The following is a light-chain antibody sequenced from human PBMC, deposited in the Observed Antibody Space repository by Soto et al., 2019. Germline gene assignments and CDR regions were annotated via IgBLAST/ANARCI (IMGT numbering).Light chain of an antibody. V-gene: IGLV1-40*01. CDR1: SSNIGAGYD. Sequence: QPVLTQPPSVSGAPGQRVTISCTGGSSNIGAGYDVHWYQQLPGTAPKLLIYGNSNRPSGVPDRFSGSKSGTSASLAITGLQAEDQADYYCLSYDSSLSGYVFGTGTKLTVL. CDR2: GNS. CDR3: LSYDSSLSGYV. J-gene: IGLJ1*01.